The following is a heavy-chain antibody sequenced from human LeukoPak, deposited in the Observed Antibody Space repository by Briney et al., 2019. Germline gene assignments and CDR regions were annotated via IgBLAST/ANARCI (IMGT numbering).Heavy chain of an antibody. CDR1: GFTFSSYW. J-gene: IGHJ5*02. CDR2: IKQDGSEK. V-gene: IGHV3-7*01. CDR3: ARDFRYLYSSGWYPTLNP. Sequence: PGGSLRLSCAASGFTFSSYWMSWVRQAPGKGLEWVANIKQDGSEKYYVDSVKGRFTLSRDNAKNSLYLQMNSLRAEDTAVYYCARDFRYLYSSGWYPTLNPWGQGTLVTVSS. D-gene: IGHD6-19*01.